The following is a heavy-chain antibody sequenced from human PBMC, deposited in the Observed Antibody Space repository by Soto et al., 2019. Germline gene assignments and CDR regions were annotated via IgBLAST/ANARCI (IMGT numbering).Heavy chain of an antibody. V-gene: IGHV3-49*03. CDR3: TRYTYTSRYSYYGMDV. D-gene: IGHD2-2*01. Sequence: GGSLRLSCTGSVFIFSNYGMSWFRQAPGKGLEWVGVIRSKAYGETTDYAASVKGRFTILRDDSKSIAYLQMNSLQSEDTGVYYCTRYTYTSRYSYYGMDVWGHGTTVTVSS. J-gene: IGHJ6*02. CDR1: VFIFSNYG. CDR2: IRSKAYGETT.